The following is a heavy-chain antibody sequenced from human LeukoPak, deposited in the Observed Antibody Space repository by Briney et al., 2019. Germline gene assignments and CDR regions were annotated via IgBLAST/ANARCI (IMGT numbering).Heavy chain of an antibody. Sequence: SETLSLTCIVCGGSISSYYWSWIRQPAGKGREWIGRIYSSGSANYNLSLKSQVSMSVDTSKNQFSLKLNSVTAADTAVYYCARNYYDTNGYYSGFDYWGQGTLVTVSS. D-gene: IGHD3-22*01. CDR1: GGSISSYY. V-gene: IGHV4-4*07. CDR3: ARNYYDTNGYYSGFDY. J-gene: IGHJ4*02. CDR2: IYSSGSA.